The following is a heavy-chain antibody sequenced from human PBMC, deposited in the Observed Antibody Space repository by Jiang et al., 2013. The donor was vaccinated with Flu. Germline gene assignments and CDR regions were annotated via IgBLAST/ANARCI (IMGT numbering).Heavy chain of an antibody. CDR3: ASGTPNYDILTGYSLDY. CDR2: ISAYNGNT. J-gene: IGHJ4*02. D-gene: IGHD3-9*01. CDR1: GYTFTSYG. Sequence: GAEVKKPGASVKVSCKASGYTFTSYGISWVRQAPGQGLEWMGWISAYNGNTNYAQKLQGRVTMTTDTSTSTAYMELRSLRSDDTAVYYCASGTPNYDILTGYSLDYWGQGTLVTVSS. V-gene: IGHV1-18*01.